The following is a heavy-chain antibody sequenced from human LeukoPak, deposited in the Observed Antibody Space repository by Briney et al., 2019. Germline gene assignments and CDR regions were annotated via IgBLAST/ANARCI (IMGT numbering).Heavy chain of an antibody. Sequence: SETLSLTCTVSGGSISSSSYYWGWIRQPPGKGLEWIGSIYYSGSTYYNPSLKSRVTISVDTSKNQFSLKLSSVTAADTAVYYCARGLLQFFDYWGQGTLVTVSS. CDR2: IYYSGST. CDR1: GGSISSSSYY. V-gene: IGHV4-39*01. CDR3: ARGLLQFFDY. J-gene: IGHJ4*02. D-gene: IGHD4-11*01.